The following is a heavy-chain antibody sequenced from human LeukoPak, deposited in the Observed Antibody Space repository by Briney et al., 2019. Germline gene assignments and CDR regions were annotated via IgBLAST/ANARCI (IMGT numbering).Heavy chain of an antibody. CDR2: ISGSGGST. Sequence: GGSLRLSCAASGFTFSSYAMSWVRQAPGKGLEWVSAISGSGGSTYYADSVKGRFTISRDNSKNTLYLQMNSLGAEDTALYYCAKDRSSSWIYYFDYWGRGTLVTVSS. D-gene: IGHD6-13*01. J-gene: IGHJ4*02. V-gene: IGHV3-23*01. CDR3: AKDRSSSWIYYFDY. CDR1: GFTFSSYA.